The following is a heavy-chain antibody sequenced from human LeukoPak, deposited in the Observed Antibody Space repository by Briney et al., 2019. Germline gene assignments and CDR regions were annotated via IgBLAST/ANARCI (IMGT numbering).Heavy chain of an antibody. J-gene: IGHJ4*02. Sequence: RGSLRLSCAASGFTFTTAWMSWVRQAPGKGLEWVGRIKNIGDGGTADYAAPVKGRFTISRDDSKSMLYLQMNSLKTEDTAVYYCTTGGGVLRFLGGQGTLVTVSS. CDR1: GFTFTTAW. CDR3: TTGGGVLRFL. V-gene: IGHV3-15*01. D-gene: IGHD3-3*01. CDR2: IKNIGDGGTA.